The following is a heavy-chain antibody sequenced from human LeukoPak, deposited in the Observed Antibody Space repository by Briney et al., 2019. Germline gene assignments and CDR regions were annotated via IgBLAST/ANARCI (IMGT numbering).Heavy chain of an antibody. CDR3: ARTTGYSSSWYNYYYMDV. CDR2: INHSGST. CDR1: GGSFSGYY. V-gene: IGHV4-34*01. Sequence: PSETLSLTCAVYGGSFSGYYWSWIRQPPGKGLEWIGEINHSGSTNYNPSLKSRVTISVDTCKNQFSLKLSSVTAADTAVYYCARTTGYSSSWYNYYYMDVWGKGTTVTVSS. D-gene: IGHD6-13*01. J-gene: IGHJ6*03.